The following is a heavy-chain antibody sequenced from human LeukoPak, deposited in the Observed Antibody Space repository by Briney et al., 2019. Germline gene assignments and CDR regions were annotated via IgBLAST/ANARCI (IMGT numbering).Heavy chain of an antibody. Sequence: PRGSLRLSCAASGFTFSSYEMNWVRQAPGKGLEWVSYISSSGSTIYYADSVKGRFTISRDNAKNSLYLQMNSLRAEDTAVYYCARVPAPYYFDYWGQGTLVTVSS. J-gene: IGHJ4*02. CDR3: ARVPAPYYFDY. V-gene: IGHV3-48*03. D-gene: IGHD2-2*01. CDR1: GFTFSSYE. CDR2: ISSSGSTI.